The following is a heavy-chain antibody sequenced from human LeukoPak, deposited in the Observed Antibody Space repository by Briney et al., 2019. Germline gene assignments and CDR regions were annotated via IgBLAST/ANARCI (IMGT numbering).Heavy chain of an antibody. CDR2: ISSSDST. D-gene: IGHD3-10*01. CDR3: ARVRITVVRGVTPPDSYYYMDV. V-gene: IGHV3-48*01. CDR1: GFTFSAYA. J-gene: IGHJ6*03. Sequence: GGSLRLSCAASGFTFSAYAMNWVRQAPGKGLEWVSYISSSDSTDYADSVRGRFTISRDNAKNSLYLQMNSLRAEDTAVYYCARVRITVVRGVTPPDSYYYMDVWGKGTTVTVSS.